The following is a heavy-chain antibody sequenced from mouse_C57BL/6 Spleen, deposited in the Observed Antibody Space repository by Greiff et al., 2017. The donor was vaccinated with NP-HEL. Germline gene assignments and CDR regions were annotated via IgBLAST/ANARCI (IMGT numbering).Heavy chain of an antibody. V-gene: IGHV14-2*01. Sequence: VQLKESGAELVKPGASVKLSCTASGFNIKDYYMHWVKQRTEQGLEWIGRIDPEDGETKYAPKFQGKATITADTSSNTAYLQLSSLTSEDTAVYYCALTTVVAKYFDVWGTGTTVTVSS. J-gene: IGHJ1*03. CDR2: IDPEDGET. CDR3: ALTTVVAKYFDV. D-gene: IGHD1-1*01. CDR1: GFNIKDYY.